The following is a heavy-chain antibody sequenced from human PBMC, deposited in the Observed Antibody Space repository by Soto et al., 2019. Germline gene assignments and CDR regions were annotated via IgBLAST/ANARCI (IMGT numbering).Heavy chain of an antibody. Sequence: SETLSLTCTVSGGSISRSGYFWSWIRQHPGKGLEWIGYIYDSGSTYYNPSLKSRVSLSVDTSKNQFSLNLTSVTAADTAMYYCARSSRSYFDYWGQGTLVTVS. CDR1: GGSISRSGYF. V-gene: IGHV4-31*03. CDR2: IYDSGST. CDR3: ARSSRSYFDY. J-gene: IGHJ4*02.